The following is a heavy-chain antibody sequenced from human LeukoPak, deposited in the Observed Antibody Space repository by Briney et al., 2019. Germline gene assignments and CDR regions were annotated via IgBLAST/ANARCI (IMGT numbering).Heavy chain of an antibody. V-gene: IGHV1-69*06. Sequence: ASVKVSRKASGGTFSSYAISWVRQAPGQGLEWMGGIIPIFGTANYAQKFQGRVTITPDKSTSTAYMELSSLRSEDTAVYYCAREGIAATGSNDYWGQGTLVTVSS. CDR1: GGTFSSYA. CDR3: AREGIAATGSNDY. J-gene: IGHJ4*02. D-gene: IGHD2-15*01. CDR2: IIPIFGTA.